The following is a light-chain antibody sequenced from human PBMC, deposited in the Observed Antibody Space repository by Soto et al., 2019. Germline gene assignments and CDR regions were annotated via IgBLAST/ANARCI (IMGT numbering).Light chain of an antibody. CDR2: EVS. CDR1: SSDVGGYNY. CDR3: ISYAAGNNYLV. J-gene: IGLJ2*01. V-gene: IGLV2-8*01. Sequence: QSALTQPPSASGSLGQSVTISCTGTSSDVGGYNYVSWYQQHPGKAPKLMIYEVSKRPSGVPDRFSGSKSGNTASLTVSGLQAEDEADYYCISYAAGNNYLVFGGGTKLTVL.